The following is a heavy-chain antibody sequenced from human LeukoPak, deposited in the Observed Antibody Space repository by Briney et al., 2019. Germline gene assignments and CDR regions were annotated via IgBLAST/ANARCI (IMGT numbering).Heavy chain of an antibody. CDR2: INHSGST. V-gene: IGHV4-34*01. Sequence: SETLSLTCAVYGGSFNGYYWSWIRQPPGKGLEWIGEINHSGSTNYNPSLKSRVTISVDTSKNQFSLKLSSVTAADTAVYYCARALPTTQPTVVNWFDPWGQGTLVTVSS. CDR3: ARALPTTQPTVVNWFDP. D-gene: IGHD4-23*01. CDR1: GGSFNGYY. J-gene: IGHJ5*02.